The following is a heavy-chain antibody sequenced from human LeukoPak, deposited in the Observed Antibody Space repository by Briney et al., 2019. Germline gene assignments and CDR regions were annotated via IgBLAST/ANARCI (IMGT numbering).Heavy chain of an antibody. V-gene: IGHV3-73*01. Sequence: PGGSLRLSCAASGFTFSGSAMHWVRQASGKGLEWVGRIRSKANSYATAYAASVKGRFTISRDDSKNTAYLQMNSLKTEDTAVYYCTRSGYSYGPQFDYWGQGTLVTVSS. J-gene: IGHJ4*02. CDR1: GFTFSGSA. CDR2: IRSKANSYAT. D-gene: IGHD5-18*01. CDR3: TRSGYSYGPQFDY.